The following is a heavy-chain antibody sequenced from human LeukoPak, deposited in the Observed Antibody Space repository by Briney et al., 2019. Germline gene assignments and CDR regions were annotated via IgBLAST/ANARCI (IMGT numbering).Heavy chain of an antibody. CDR2: IYNNAST. D-gene: IGHD5-24*01. CDR1: GGSISRYY. J-gene: IGHJ4*02. V-gene: IGHV4-59*01. Sequence: SETLSLTCSVSGGSISRYYWSWVRQPPGKGLEWIGYIYNNASTSYSPSLKSRLFMSVDTSTNKVSLKLRSVTEADTAIYYCAREGRDGYNEYWGQGTLVTVSS. CDR3: AREGRDGYNEY.